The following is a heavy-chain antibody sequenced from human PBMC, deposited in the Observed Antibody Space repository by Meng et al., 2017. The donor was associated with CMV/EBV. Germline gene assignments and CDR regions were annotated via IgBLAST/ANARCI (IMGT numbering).Heavy chain of an antibody. CDR3: ARQGEAREYYYYGMDV. J-gene: IGHJ6*02. D-gene: IGHD1-26*01. Sequence: GESLKISCKGSGYSFTSYWIGWVRQMPGKGLEWMGIIYPGDSDTRYSPSFQGQVTISADKSISTAYLQWSSLKASDTAMYYCARQGEAREYYYYGMDVWGQGTTVTVS. V-gene: IGHV5-51*01. CDR1: GYSFTSYW. CDR2: IYPGDSDT.